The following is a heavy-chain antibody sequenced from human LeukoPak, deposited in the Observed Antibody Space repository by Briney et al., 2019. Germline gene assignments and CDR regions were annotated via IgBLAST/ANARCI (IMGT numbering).Heavy chain of an antibody. D-gene: IGHD2-8*01. J-gene: IGHJ4*02. V-gene: IGHV3-30*02. Sequence: GGSLRLSCAASGFTFSSYGMHWVRQAPGKGLEWVAFIRYDGSNKYYADSVKGRFTISRDNAKNSLYLQMNSLRAEDTAVYYCARVRDIVLMVYAIPYFDYWGQGTLVTVSS. CDR2: IRYDGSNK. CDR3: ARVRDIVLMVYAIPYFDY. CDR1: GFTFSSYG.